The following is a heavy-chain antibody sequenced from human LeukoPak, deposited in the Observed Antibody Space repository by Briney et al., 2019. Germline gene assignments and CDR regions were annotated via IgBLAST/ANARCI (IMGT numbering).Heavy chain of an antibody. D-gene: IGHD1-14*01. CDR2: ISDSGTVT. V-gene: IGHV3-23*01. CDR1: GFTFSSYA. Sequence: GGSLRLSCAAAGFTFSSYAMSWARQAPGKGLEWVSSISDSGTVTWYADSVKGRFSISRDNSKNTQYLQMNSLRVEDTAIYYCAKTGPLGDWGQGSLVTVSS. CDR3: AKTGPLGD. J-gene: IGHJ4*02.